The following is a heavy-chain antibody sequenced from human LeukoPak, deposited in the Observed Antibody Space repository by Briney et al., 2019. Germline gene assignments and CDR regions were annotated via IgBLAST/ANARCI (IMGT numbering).Heavy chain of an antibody. V-gene: IGHV3-23*01. J-gene: IGHJ5*02. Sequence: GGSLRLSCAASGFIFSNYAMMWVRQAPGKGLEWVSSVTGSGGGTFYTDSVKGRFTISRDNSQNTLYLQMNSLGAEDTAVYYCAKGAASALVDWFDPWGQGTLVTVSS. CDR3: AKGAASALVDWFDP. CDR1: GFIFSNYA. D-gene: IGHD6-25*01. CDR2: VTGSGGGT.